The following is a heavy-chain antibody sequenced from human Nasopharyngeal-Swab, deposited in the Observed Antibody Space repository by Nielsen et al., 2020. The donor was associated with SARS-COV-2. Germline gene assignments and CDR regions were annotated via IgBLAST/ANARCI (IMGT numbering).Heavy chain of an antibody. J-gene: IGHJ6*03. D-gene: IGHD3-3*01. CDR3: ARAGDFWSGWSANYYMDV. V-gene: IGHV4-31*03. CDR2: IYYSGST. CDR1: GGSISSGGYY. Sequence: SETLSLTCTVSGGSISSGGYYWSWIRQHPGKGLEWIGYIYYSGSTYYSPSLKSRVTISVDTSKNQFSLKLSSVTAADTAVYYCARAGDFWSGWSANYYMDVWGKGTTVTVSS.